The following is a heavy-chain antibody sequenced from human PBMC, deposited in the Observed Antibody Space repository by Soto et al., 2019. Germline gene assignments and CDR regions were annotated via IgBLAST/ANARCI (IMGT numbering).Heavy chain of an antibody. D-gene: IGHD3-22*01. V-gene: IGHV3-66*01. CDR2: IYSGGTT. Sequence: EVQLVESGGGLVQPGGSLRLSCAASGFTVSSNYMSWVRQAPGQGLEWVSVIYSGGTTYYADSVKGRFTISRDNSKNTLYLQRNSLRAEDTAVYYCARNGDSSDYRGWFDPWGQGTLVTVSS. CDR1: GFTVSSNY. CDR3: ARNGDSSDYRGWFDP. J-gene: IGHJ5*02.